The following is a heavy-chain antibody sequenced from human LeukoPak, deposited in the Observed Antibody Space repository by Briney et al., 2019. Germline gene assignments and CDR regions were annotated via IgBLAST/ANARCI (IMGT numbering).Heavy chain of an antibody. CDR3: AKDDRGEEWLLLGGLRHYYYYYMDV. CDR1: GGTFSTYA. D-gene: IGHD3-22*01. CDR2: IIPIFGTA. Sequence: SVKVSCKTSGGTFSTYAISWVRQAPGQGLEWMGGIIPIFGTAKYAQKFQGRVTITADESTSTAYMELSSLRAEDTAVYYCAKDDRGEEWLLLGGLRHYYYYYMDVWGKGTTVTISS. J-gene: IGHJ6*03. V-gene: IGHV1-69*13.